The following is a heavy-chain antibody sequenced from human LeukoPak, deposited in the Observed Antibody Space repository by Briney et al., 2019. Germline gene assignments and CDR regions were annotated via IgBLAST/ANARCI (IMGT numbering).Heavy chain of an antibody. CDR2: MNPNSGDT. CDR3: ARDREYSNYLLVYGMDV. Sequence: ASVKVSCKAYEYTFTGYYIHWVRQAPGQGLEWMGWMNPNSGDTNHAQKFQGRFTMTTDTSIRTAYMELSSLRSDDTAVYYCARDREYSNYLLVYGMDVWGQGTTVTVSS. CDR1: EYTFTGYY. J-gene: IGHJ6*02. D-gene: IGHD4-11*01. V-gene: IGHV1-2*02.